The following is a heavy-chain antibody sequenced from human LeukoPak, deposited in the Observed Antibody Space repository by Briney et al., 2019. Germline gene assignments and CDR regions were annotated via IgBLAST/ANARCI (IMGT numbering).Heavy chain of an antibody. CDR1: GSTFSSYE. Sequence: GGSLRLSCAASGSTFSSYEMNWVRQAPGKGLEWVSYISSSGSTIYYADSVKGRFTISRDNAKNSLYPQMNSLRAEDTAVYYCARDLLLWFGELSPTYYYGMDVWGQGTTVTVSS. CDR3: ARDLLLWFGELSPTYYYGMDV. CDR2: ISSSGSTI. V-gene: IGHV3-48*03. J-gene: IGHJ6*02. D-gene: IGHD3-10*01.